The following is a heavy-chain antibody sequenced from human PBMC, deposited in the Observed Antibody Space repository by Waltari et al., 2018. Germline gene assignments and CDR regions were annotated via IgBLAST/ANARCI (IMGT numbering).Heavy chain of an antibody. CDR3: TRDIPSGYDSYWFDP. Sequence: QLVQSGAGVKKPGSSVKVSCKARGVTFSNFAISRVRQAPGQGLEWMGKIIPIFGVTDYAPKFQGRVTITADEHDSTSTAYMELGSLSSEDTAIYYCTRDIPSGYDSYWFDPWGQGTLVTVSS. J-gene: IGHJ5*02. CDR1: GVTFSNFA. V-gene: IGHV1-69*18. CDR2: IIPIFGVT. D-gene: IGHD6-25*01.